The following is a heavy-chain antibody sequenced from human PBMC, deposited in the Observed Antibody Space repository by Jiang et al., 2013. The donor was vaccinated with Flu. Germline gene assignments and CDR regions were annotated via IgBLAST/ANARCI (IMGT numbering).Heavy chain of an antibody. D-gene: IGHD6-19*01. J-gene: IGHJ4*02. Sequence: LLKPSETLSLTCTVSGGSISSSSYYWGWIRQPPGKGLEWIGSIYYSGSTYYNPSLKSRVTISVDTSKNQFSLKLSSVTAADTAVYYCARHAYSSGRYPFDYWGQGTLVTVSS. CDR1: GGSISSSSYY. CDR2: IYYSGST. V-gene: IGHV4-39*01. CDR3: ARHAYSSGRYPFDY.